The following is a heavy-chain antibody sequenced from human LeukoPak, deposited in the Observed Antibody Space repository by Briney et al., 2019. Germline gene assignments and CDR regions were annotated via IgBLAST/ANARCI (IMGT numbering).Heavy chain of an antibody. CDR1: GFTFSSYD. Sequence: PGGSLRLSCAASGFTFSSYDMHWVRQATGKGLEWVSAIGTAGDTYYPGSVKGRFTISRENAKNSLYLQMNSLRAGDTAVYYCARGSSSWSDDAFDIWGQGTMVTVSS. V-gene: IGHV3-13*01. CDR2: IGTAGDT. D-gene: IGHD6-13*01. J-gene: IGHJ3*02. CDR3: ARGSSSWSDDAFDI.